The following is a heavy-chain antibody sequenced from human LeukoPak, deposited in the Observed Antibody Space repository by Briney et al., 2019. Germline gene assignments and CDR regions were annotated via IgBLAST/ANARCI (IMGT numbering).Heavy chain of an antibody. V-gene: IGHV3-74*01. CDR3: ARGDRASSSIYYFYMDV. CDR1: GFTFSSYW. D-gene: IGHD6-6*01. Sequence: GGSLRLSCAASGFTFSSYWMHWVRQAPGKGLVWVSRINSDGSSTSYADSVKGRFTISRDNAKNTLYLQMNSLRAEDTAVYFCARGDRASSSIYYFYMDVWGKRTTVTVSS. CDR2: INSDGSST. J-gene: IGHJ6*03.